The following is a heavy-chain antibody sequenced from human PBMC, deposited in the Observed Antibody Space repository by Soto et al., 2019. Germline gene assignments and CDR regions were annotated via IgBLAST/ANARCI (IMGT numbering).Heavy chain of an antibody. CDR1: GYTFISFY. J-gene: IGHJ4*02. CDR2: INPSGGST. V-gene: IGHV1-46*03. Sequence: QVQLVQSGAEVKGPGASVKISCKASGYTFISFYIHWVRQAPGQGLEWMGIINPSGGSTNYAQRVQGRVIVTRDTSTNTVYMELSSLRSEDTAVYYCARGLGSGDYWGQGTLVTVSS. CDR3: ARGLGSGDY. D-gene: IGHD3-3*01.